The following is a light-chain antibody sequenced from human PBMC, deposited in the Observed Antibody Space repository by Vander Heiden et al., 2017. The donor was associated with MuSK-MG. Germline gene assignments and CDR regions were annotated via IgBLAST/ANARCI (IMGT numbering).Light chain of an antibody. V-gene: IGKV1-39*01. CDR3: QQSYTVPWT. Sequence: IQMTQSPSSLSASVGDRVTITCRASQSVSSFLNWYQQKPGKAPNLLIYAAPTLQSGVPSRFSGSGSGTDFHLTINSLQPEDFAIYYCQQSYTVPWTFGQGTKVEIK. CDR1: QSVSSF. J-gene: IGKJ1*01. CDR2: AAP.